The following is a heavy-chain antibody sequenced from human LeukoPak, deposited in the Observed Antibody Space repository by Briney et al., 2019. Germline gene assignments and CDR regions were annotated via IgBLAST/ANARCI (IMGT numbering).Heavy chain of an antibody. J-gene: IGHJ4*02. CDR3: AREGSSSSGDNFDY. V-gene: IGHV1-69*05. CDR1: GGTFSSYA. Sequence: SVKVSCKASGGTFSSYAISWVRQAPGQGLEWMGRIIPIFGTANYAQKFQGRVTITTDESTSTAYMELSGLRSEDTAVYYCAREGSSSSGDNFDYWGQGTLVTVSS. D-gene: IGHD6-6*01. CDR2: IIPIFGTA.